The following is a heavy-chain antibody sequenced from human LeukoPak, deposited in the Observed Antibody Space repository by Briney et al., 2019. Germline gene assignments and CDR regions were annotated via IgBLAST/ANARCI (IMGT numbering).Heavy chain of an antibody. Sequence: SETLSLTCAVYGGSFSGYYWSWIRQPPGKGLEWIGEINHSGSTNYNPSLKSRVTISVDTSKNQFSLKLSSVTAADTAVYYCARGYRDSSEEHDYFDYWGQGTLVTVSS. CDR2: INHSGST. D-gene: IGHD6-19*01. V-gene: IGHV4-34*01. CDR1: GGSFSGYY. J-gene: IGHJ4*02. CDR3: ARGYRDSSEEHDYFDY.